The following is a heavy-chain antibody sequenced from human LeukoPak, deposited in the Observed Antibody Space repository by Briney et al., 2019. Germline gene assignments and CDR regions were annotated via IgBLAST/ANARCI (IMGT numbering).Heavy chain of an antibody. CDR1: GYTFTSYY. J-gene: IGHJ3*02. CDR3: ARDITMARGVIIKADAFDI. D-gene: IGHD3-10*01. Sequence: ASVKVSCKASGYTFTSYYMHWVRQAPGQGLEWMGIINPSGGSTSYAQKFQGRITMTRDTSTSTVYMELSSLRSEDTAVYYCARDITMARGVIIKADAFDIWGQGTMVTVSS. CDR2: INPSGGST. V-gene: IGHV1-46*01.